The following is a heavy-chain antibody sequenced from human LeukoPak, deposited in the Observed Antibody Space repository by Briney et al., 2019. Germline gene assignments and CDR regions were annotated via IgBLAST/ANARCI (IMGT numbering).Heavy chain of an antibody. CDR3: AKDFPFPRYCSGGSCYDIDY. CDR1: GFTFSSYA. CDR2: ISGSGGST. J-gene: IGHJ4*02. Sequence: GGSLRLSCAASGFTFSSYAMSWVRQAPGKGLEWVSAISGSGGSTYYADSVKGRSTISRDNSKNTLYLQMNSLRAEDTAVYYCAKDFPFPRYCSGGSCYDIDYWGQGTLVTVSS. V-gene: IGHV3-23*01. D-gene: IGHD2-15*01.